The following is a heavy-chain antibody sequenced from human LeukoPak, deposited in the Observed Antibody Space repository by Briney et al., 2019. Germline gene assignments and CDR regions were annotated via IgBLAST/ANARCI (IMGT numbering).Heavy chain of an antibody. CDR2: IIPIFGTA. Sequence: SVKVSCKASGGTFSSYAISWVRQAPGQGLEWMGGIIPIFGTANYAQKFLGRVTIAADESTSTAYMELSSLRSEDTAVYYCARWMEQWLPRGGYFDYWGQGTLVTVSS. CDR1: GGTFSSYA. CDR3: ARWMEQWLPRGGYFDY. J-gene: IGHJ4*02. D-gene: IGHD6-19*01. V-gene: IGHV1-69*01.